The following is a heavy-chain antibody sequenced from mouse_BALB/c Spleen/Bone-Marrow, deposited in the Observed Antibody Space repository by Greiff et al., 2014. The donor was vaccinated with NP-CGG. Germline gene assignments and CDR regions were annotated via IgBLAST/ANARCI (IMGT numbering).Heavy chain of an antibody. J-gene: IGHJ4*01. CDR3: AAITTVVARYAMDY. CDR2: ISSSSSTI. V-gene: IGHV5-17*02. D-gene: IGHD1-1*01. CDR1: GFTFSSFG. Sequence: DVHLVESGGGLVQPGGSRKLSCAASGFTFSSFGMHWVRQAPEKGLEWVAYISSSSSTIYYADTVKGRFTISRDNPKNTLFLQMTSLRSEDTAMYYCAAITTVVARYAMDYWGQGTSVTVSS.